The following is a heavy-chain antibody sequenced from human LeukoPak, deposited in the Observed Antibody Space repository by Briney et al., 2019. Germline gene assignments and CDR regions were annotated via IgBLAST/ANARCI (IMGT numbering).Heavy chain of an antibody. CDR1: GYTFTNYD. CDR3: AKERSTTGIYYYYGMDV. V-gene: IGHV1-8*01. CDR2: VSPNSGKT. D-gene: IGHD2/OR15-2a*01. Sequence: ASVKVSCKASGYTFTNYDINWVRQATRQGLEWMGWVSPNSGKTGYAQKFQGRVTMTRNSSTSTVYMELSSLTSEDTAVYFCAKERSTTGIYYYYGMDVWGQGTTITVSS. J-gene: IGHJ6*02.